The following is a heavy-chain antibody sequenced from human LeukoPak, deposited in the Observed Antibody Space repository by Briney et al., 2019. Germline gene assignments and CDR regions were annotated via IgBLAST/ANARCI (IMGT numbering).Heavy chain of an antibody. V-gene: IGHV1-2*02. CDR2: INPNSGGT. Sequence: GASVKVSCKASGYTFTGYYMHWVRQAPGQGLEWMGWINPNSGGTNYAQKFQGRVTMTEDTSTDTAYMELSSLRSEDTAVYYCATDFRGYYDSSGYYSDYWGQGTLVTVSS. CDR3: ATDFRGYYDSSGYYSDY. D-gene: IGHD3-22*01. CDR1: GYTFTGYY. J-gene: IGHJ4*02.